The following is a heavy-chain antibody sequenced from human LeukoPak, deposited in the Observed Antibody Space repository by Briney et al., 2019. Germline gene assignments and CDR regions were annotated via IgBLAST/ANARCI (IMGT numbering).Heavy chain of an antibody. V-gene: IGHV2-5*01. CDR2: IYWNDDK. Sequence: TLSLTCIVSAYSISSGYYWGWIRQPPGKALEWLALIYWNDDKRYSPSLKSRLTITKDTSKNQVVLTMTNMDPVDTATYYCAHRRSTMVRGVIINYFDYWGQGTLVTVSS. J-gene: IGHJ4*02. D-gene: IGHD3-10*01. CDR3: AHRRSTMVRGVIINYFDY. CDR1: AYSISSGYYW.